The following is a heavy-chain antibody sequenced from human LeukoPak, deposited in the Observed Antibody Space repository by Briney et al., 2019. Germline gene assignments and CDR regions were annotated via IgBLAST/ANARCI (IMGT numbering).Heavy chain of an antibody. CDR1: GGSFSGYY. V-gene: IGHV4-34*01. J-gene: IGHJ4*02. CDR2: INHGGST. Sequence: PSETLSLTCAVYGGSFSGYYWSWIRQPPGKGLEWIGEINHGGSTNYNPSLKSRVTISVDTSKNQFSLKLSSVTAADTAVYYCAREDGYSQADYWGQGTLVTVSS. D-gene: IGHD5-24*01. CDR3: AREDGYSQADY.